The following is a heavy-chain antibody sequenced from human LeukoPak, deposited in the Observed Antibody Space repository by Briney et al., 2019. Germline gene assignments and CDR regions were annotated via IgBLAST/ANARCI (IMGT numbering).Heavy chain of an antibody. CDR2: IFTSGTT. V-gene: IGHV4-61*02. CDR3: ARVPKISSGWLEDVH. J-gene: IGHJ4*02. CDR1: GGSLSSGCTY. D-gene: IGHD6-19*01. Sequence: SETLSLTCTVSGGSLSSGCTYWGWTRQPAGKGREGIGRIFTSGTTNNNPSLKSRVTRSVDTSKNQFSLKLSSVTAADTAVYYCARVPKISSGWLEDVHWGQGTLVTVSS.